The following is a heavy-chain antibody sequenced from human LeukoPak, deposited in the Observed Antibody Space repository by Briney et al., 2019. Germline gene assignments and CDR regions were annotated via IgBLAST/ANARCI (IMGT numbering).Heavy chain of an antibody. V-gene: IGHV4-59*12. J-gene: IGHJ4*02. CDR3: ARRKSQGYYFDY. CDR1: GGSISSYY. Sequence: SETLSLTCTVSGGSISSYYWSWIRQPPGKGLEWIGYIYYSGSTNYNLSLKSRVTISVDTSKNQFSLKLSSVTAADTAVYYCARRKSQGYYFDYWGQGTLVTVSS. CDR2: IYYSGST.